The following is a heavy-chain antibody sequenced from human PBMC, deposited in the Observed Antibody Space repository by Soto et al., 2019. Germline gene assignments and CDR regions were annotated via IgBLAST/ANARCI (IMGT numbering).Heavy chain of an antibody. J-gene: IGHJ4*02. D-gene: IGHD4-17*01. Sequence: QVQLVQSGAEVKNPGSSVKVSCKASGGTFSSYAISWVRKAPGQGLEWMGGIIPIFGTANYAQKFQGRVTITADESTSTAYMELSSLRSEDTAVYYCARDAVPGYGDYHLDYWGQGTLVTVSS. V-gene: IGHV1-69*12. CDR3: ARDAVPGYGDYHLDY. CDR2: IIPIFGTA. CDR1: GGTFSSYA.